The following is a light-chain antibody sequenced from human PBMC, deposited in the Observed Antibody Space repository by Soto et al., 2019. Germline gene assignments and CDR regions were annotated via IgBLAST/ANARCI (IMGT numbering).Light chain of an antibody. V-gene: IGKV3-15*01. J-gene: IGKJ5*01. CDR3: QQYRNWPPT. CDR2: GAS. CDR1: QTLGNT. Sequence: EIVMTQSPATLSVSPGERVTLSCRASQTLGNTLAWHQQKPGQTLRLLIHGASTRATTIPARFSGSGSGTEFTLTINDVQSEDFAVYYCQQYRNWPPTFGQGTRLEIK.